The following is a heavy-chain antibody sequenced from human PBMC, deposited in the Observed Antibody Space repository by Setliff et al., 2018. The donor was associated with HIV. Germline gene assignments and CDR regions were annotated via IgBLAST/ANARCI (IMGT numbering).Heavy chain of an antibody. CDR1: GVSISDYY. V-gene: IGHV4-59*08. J-gene: IGHJ4*02. D-gene: IGHD6-6*01. Sequence: PSETLSLTCSVSGVSISDYYWNWIRQPPGKGLEWIGYMDNRGNTNYSPSLKSRITISVDTSKNHFSLKLSSVTAADTAVYYCGRAQIAARRPFDYWGQGTLVTVSS. CDR2: MDNRGNT. CDR3: GRAQIAARRPFDY.